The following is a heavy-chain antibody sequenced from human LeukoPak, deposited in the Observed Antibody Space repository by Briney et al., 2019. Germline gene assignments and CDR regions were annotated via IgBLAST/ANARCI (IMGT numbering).Heavy chain of an antibody. J-gene: IGHJ4*02. CDR3: AEQATDPLYDSSAGGFDY. Sequence: QPGGSLRLSCAASGFTFSSYAMSWVRQAPGKGLEWVSAISGSGGSTYYADSVKGRFTISRDNSKNTLYLQMNSLRAEDTAVYYCAEQATDPLYDSSAGGFDYWGQGTLVTVSS. CDR1: GFTFSSYA. V-gene: IGHV3-23*01. CDR2: ISGSGGST. D-gene: IGHD3-3*01.